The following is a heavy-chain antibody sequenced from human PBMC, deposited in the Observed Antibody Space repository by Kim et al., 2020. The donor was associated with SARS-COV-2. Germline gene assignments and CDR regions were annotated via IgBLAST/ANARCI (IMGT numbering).Heavy chain of an antibody. Sequence: SETLSLTCTVSGGSISSGGYYWSWIRQHPGKGLEWIGYIYYSGSTYYNPSLKSRVTISVDTSKNQFSLKLSSVTAADTAVYYCAREANYDYGSGTGFDPWGQGTLVTVSS. CDR3: AREANYDYGSGTGFDP. V-gene: IGHV4-31*03. CDR1: GGSISSGGYY. D-gene: IGHD3-10*01. CDR2: IYYSGST. J-gene: IGHJ5*02.